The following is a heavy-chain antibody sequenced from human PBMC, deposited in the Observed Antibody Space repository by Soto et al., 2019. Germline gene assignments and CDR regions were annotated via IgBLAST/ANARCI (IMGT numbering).Heavy chain of an antibody. V-gene: IGHV4-39*01. CDR1: GGSISSSSYY. CDR3: ARLGGLYCSSTSCYLQPLEYNWFDP. J-gene: IGHJ5*02. CDR2: IYYSGST. D-gene: IGHD2-2*01. Sequence: SETLSLTCTVSGGSISSSSYYWGWIRQPPGKGLEWIGSIYYSGSTYYNPSLKRRVTISVDTSKNQFSLKLSSVTAADTAVYYCARLGGLYCSSTSCYLQPLEYNWFDPWGQGTLVTVSS.